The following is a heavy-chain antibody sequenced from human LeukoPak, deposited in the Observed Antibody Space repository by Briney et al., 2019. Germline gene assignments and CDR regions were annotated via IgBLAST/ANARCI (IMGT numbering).Heavy chain of an antibody. V-gene: IGHV1-69*13. CDR1: GGTFSSYA. J-gene: IGHJ4*02. CDR2: IIPIFGTA. CDR3: ARGPNYYDSSGYHPNDY. D-gene: IGHD3-22*01. Sequence: SVKVSCKASGGTFSSYAISWARQAPGQGLEWMGGIIPIFGTANYAQKFQGRVTITADESTSTAYMELSSLRSEDTAVYYCARGPNYYDSSGYHPNDYWGQGTLVTVSS.